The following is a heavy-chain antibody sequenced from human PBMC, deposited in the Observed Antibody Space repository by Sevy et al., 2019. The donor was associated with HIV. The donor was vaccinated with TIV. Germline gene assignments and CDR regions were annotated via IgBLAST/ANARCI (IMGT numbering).Heavy chain of an antibody. V-gene: IGHV3-23*01. CDR3: AKDHPGSGWAFDY. CDR2: IIKRGDRT. CDR1: GFTFSSHA. D-gene: IGHD1-26*01. Sequence: GGSLRLSCAASGFTFSSHAMSWVRQAPGKGLEWVSAIIKRGDRTYYADSVKGRFTISRDNSKNTLYLQMNSLRAEDTAVYYCAKDHPGSGWAFDYWGQGTLVTVSS. J-gene: IGHJ4*02.